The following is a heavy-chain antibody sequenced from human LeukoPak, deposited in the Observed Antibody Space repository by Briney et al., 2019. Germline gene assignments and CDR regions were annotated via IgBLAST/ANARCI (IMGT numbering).Heavy chain of an antibody. CDR3: AKDDSKIQPFDY. V-gene: IGHV3-30*02. J-gene: IGHJ4*02. CDR1: GFSFSSYG. CDR2: IRYDGSNE. Sequence: GGSLRLSCVASGFSFSSYGMNWVRRAPGKGLEWVGFIRYDGSNEYYADSVKGRFTISRDSSKNTLFLQMNSLRVEDTAVYYCAKDDSKIQPFDYWGQGTLVTVSS. D-gene: IGHD5-18*01.